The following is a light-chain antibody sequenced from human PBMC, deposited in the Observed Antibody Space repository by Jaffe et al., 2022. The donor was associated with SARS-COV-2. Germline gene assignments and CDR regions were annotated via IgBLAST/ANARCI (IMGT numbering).Light chain of an antibody. V-gene: IGKV1-9*01. CDR2: GAS. CDR1: QGIDTY. J-gene: IGKJ5*01. CDR3: QRAYINPII. Sequence: DIQVTQSPSFLSASVGDRVTITCRASQGIDTYLAWYQQKPGKAPKLLIYGASTLQSGVPSRFSGSGSGTEFTLTISSLQPEDFATYYCQRAYINPIIFGQGTRLEIK.